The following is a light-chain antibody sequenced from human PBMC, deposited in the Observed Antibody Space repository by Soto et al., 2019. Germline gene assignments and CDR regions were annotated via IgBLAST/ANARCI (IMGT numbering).Light chain of an antibody. J-gene: IGKJ4*01. CDR1: QSVSSNF. Sequence: EIVLTQSPGTLSLSPGERATLSCRASQSVSSNFVAWYQEKPGQAPRLLIYGASSRATGIPDRFSGSGSGTDFTLTISRLEPEDVAVYYCRQYGSSLASAIGGGTKVEIK. CDR2: GAS. CDR3: RQYGSSLASA. V-gene: IGKV3-20*01.